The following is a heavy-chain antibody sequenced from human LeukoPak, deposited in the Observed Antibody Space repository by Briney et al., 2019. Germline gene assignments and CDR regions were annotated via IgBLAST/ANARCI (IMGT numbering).Heavy chain of an antibody. Sequence: GGSLRLSCAASGFTFSSYMMNWVRQAPGKGLEWVSSINSGSTYTYYTESVKGRFTVSRDNAKNSLFLQMNSLRAENTAIYYCARSLTTLTYEGYWGQGTLVTVSS. J-gene: IGHJ4*02. D-gene: IGHD1-1*01. V-gene: IGHV3-21*01. CDR1: GFTFSSYM. CDR3: ARSLTTLTYEGY. CDR2: INSGSTYT.